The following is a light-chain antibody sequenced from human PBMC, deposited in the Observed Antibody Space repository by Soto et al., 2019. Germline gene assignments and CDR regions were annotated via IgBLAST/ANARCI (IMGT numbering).Light chain of an antibody. Sequence: DIQMTQSPSTLSASVGDIVTITCRASRSINTWLAWYQQKPGQAPKLLISDASDLERGVSSRFSGSGSWTEFTLTISSLQPADSATYYCQQYDSYSWTFGQGTKVEIK. CDR2: DAS. J-gene: IGKJ1*01. CDR3: QQYDSYSWT. V-gene: IGKV1-5*01. CDR1: RSINTW.